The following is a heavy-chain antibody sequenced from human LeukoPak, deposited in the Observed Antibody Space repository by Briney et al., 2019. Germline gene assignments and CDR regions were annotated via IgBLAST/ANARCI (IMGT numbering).Heavy chain of an antibody. V-gene: IGHV4-39*01. Sequence: SDTLSLTCTVSGGSISSSSYYWDWIRQPPGKGLEWIGSVSYSGSTYYNPSLKSRVSISVDTSKNQFSLNLSSVTAADTAVYSCARRRGGEDYFDSWGQGTLVTVSS. CDR2: VSYSGST. J-gene: IGHJ4*02. CDR1: GGSISSSSYY. D-gene: IGHD2-21*01. CDR3: ARRRGGEDYFDS.